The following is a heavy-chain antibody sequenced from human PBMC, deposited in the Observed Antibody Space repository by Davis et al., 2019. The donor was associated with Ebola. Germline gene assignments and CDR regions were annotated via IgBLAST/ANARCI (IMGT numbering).Heavy chain of an antibody. J-gene: IGHJ5*02. CDR2: VYHSGST. D-gene: IGHD6-19*01. V-gene: IGHV4-30-2*01. CDR1: GASIASGGYS. CDR3: ARGGAVAGP. Sequence: SETLSLTCAVSGASIASGGYSWGWIRQPPGKGLEWIGYVYHSGSTYYNPSLKSRVTISVDKSKNQFSLKLISVTAADTAVYYCARGGAVAGPWGQGTLVTVSS.